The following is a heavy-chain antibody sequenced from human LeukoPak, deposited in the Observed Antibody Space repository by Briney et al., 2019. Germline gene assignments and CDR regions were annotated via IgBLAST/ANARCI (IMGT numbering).Heavy chain of an antibody. CDR1: GGSISSGSYY. J-gene: IGHJ5*02. V-gene: IGHV4-61*02. Sequence: SETLSLTCTVSGGSISSGSYYWSWIRQPAGKGLEWIGRIYTSGSTNYNPSLKSRVTISVDTSKNQFSLKLSSVTAADTAVYYCAREGGGYCSSTSCYTSTWGQGTLVTVSS. CDR2: IYTSGST. D-gene: IGHD2-2*02. CDR3: AREGGGYCSSTSCYTST.